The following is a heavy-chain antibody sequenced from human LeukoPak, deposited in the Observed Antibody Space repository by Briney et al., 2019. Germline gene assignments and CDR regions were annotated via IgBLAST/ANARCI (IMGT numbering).Heavy chain of an antibody. CDR2: IIPIFGTA. D-gene: IGHD3-3*01. V-gene: IGHV1-69*05. J-gene: IGHJ6*03. Sequence: GASVKVSCKASGGTFSSYAISWVRQAPGQGLEWMGGIIPIFGTANYAQKFQGRVTITTDESTSTAYMELSSLRSEDTAVYYCARGLYDFDPAALDYYYYYMDVWGKGTTVTVSS. CDR3: ARGLYDFDPAALDYYYYYMDV. CDR1: GGTFSSYA.